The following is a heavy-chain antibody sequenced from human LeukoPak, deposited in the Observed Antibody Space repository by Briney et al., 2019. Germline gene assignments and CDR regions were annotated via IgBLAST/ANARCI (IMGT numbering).Heavy chain of an antibody. CDR3: AKVMGEHTWDMVFDV. V-gene: IGHV3-23*01. Sequence: PGGSLRLSCVASGFSFSNYALTWVRQAPGKGPEWVSSIRVGGDGPHYSDSVKGRFTISRDNSKNTLYLQMNSLRAEDTAVYYCAKVMGEHTWDMVFDVWGQGTLVTVSS. J-gene: IGHJ3*01. CDR1: GFSFSNYA. D-gene: IGHD1-26*01. CDR2: IRVGGDGP.